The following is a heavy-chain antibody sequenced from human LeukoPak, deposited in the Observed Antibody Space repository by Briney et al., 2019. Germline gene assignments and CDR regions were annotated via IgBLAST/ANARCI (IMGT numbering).Heavy chain of an antibody. CDR3: AKDAYYYDSSPFQH. D-gene: IGHD3-22*01. CDR2: ISYDGSNK. V-gene: IGHV3-30-3*01. CDR1: GFTFSSYA. J-gene: IGHJ1*01. Sequence: GGSLRLSCAASGFTFSSYAMHWVRQAPGKGLEWVAVISYDGSNKYYADSVKGRFTISRDNSKNTLYLQMNSLRAEDTAVYYCAKDAYYYDSSPFQHWGQGTLVTVSS.